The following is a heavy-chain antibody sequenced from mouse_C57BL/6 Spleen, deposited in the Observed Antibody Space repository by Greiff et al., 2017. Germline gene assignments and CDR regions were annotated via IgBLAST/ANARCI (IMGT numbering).Heavy chain of an antibody. CDR2: IHPNSGST. CDR3: ARGGYGYDDYAMDY. J-gene: IGHJ4*01. V-gene: IGHV1-64*01. Sequence: VQLQQPGAELVKPGASVKLSCKASGYTFTSYWMHWVKQRPGQGLEWIGMIHPNSGSTNYNEKFKSKATLTVDKSSSTAYMQLSSLTSEDSAVYYCARGGYGYDDYAMDYWGQGTSVTVSS. D-gene: IGHD2-2*01. CDR1: GYTFTSYW.